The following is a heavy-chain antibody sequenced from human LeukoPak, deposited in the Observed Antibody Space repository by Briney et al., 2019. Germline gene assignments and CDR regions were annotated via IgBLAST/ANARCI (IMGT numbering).Heavy chain of an antibody. D-gene: IGHD2-8*01. CDR3: AKGDCASGSCYFDD. CDR2: IAYDGSRA. J-gene: IGHJ4*02. V-gene: IGHV3-33*03. CDR1: GFTFGGYG. Sequence: GGSLRLSCAGSGFTFGGYGMHWFRQTPGKGLEWVAVIAYDGSRAFYADSVKGRFTTSRDSARSALYLQMNSLRAEDTAVYYCAKGDCASGSCYFDDWGQRSQVTVSS.